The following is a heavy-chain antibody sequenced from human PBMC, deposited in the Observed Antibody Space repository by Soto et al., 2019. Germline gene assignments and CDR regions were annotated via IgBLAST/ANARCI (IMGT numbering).Heavy chain of an antibody. D-gene: IGHD5-12*01. V-gene: IGHV4-59*01. J-gene: IGHJ6*02. CDR2: IYYSGST. CDR3: ARDNMGRATIPRYYYYYYGMDV. Sequence: PETLALGCIFSGGSISIYYWSWLRQPPGKGLDWIGYIYYSGSTNYNPSLKSRVTISVDTSKNQFSLKLSSVTAADTAVYYCARDNMGRATIPRYYYYYYGMDVWGQGTTVTVSS. CDR1: GGSISIYY.